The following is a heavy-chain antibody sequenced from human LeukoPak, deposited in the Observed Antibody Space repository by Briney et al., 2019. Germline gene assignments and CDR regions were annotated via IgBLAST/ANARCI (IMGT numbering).Heavy chain of an antibody. CDR1: GFTFNNYA. V-gene: IGHV3-23*01. J-gene: IGHJ6*03. CDR2: IGASGDGA. D-gene: IGHD3-10*01. CDR3: AKSGFGDPNYYYYYYMDV. Sequence: GSLRLSCAASGFTFNNYAMKWVRQAPGKGLEWVSEIGASGDGAHYVDSVKGRFTISRDNSKNTLYLQMNSLRAEDTAVYYCAKSGFGDPNYYYYYYMDVWGKGTTVTISS.